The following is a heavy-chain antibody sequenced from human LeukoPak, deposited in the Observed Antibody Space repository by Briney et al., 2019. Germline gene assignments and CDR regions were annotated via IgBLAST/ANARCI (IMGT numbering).Heavy chain of an antibody. CDR3: ASNGAGGSYSYYFDN. V-gene: IGHV4-61*02. Sequence: SETLSLTCNVTGGSISSGSYYWSWIRQPAGKGLEWIGRIYSSGSTNYNSSLNSRVTISLDTSKNQFSLKLSSATASDTAVYYCASNGAGGSYSYYFDNWGQGTLVTVSS. D-gene: IGHD1-26*01. CDR1: GGSISSGSYY. J-gene: IGHJ4*02. CDR2: IYSSGST.